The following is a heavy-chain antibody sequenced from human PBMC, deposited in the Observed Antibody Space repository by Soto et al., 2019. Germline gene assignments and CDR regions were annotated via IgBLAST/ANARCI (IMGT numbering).Heavy chain of an antibody. J-gene: IGHJ6*03. CDR2: MNPNSGNT. CDR3: ASSTAARPSYYYYYMDV. V-gene: IGHV1-8*01. D-gene: IGHD6-6*01. Sequence: ASVKVSCKASGYTFTSYDINWVRQATGQGLEWMGWMNPNSGNTGYAQKFQGRVTMTRNTSISTAYMELSSLRSEDTAVYYCASSTAARPSYYYYYMDVWGKGTTVTVSS. CDR1: GYTFTSYD.